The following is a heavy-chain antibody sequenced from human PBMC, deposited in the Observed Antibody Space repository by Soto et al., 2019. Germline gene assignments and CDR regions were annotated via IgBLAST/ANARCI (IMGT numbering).Heavy chain of an antibody. Sequence: LGGSLRLSCAASGFTFSSYVMHWVRQAPGKRLEWVAVIWYDGSNKFYADSVKGRFTISRDNSKNTLYLQMNSLRAEDTAVFYCARAPTGVAAAGSYHYYYYMDVWGRGTTVTVYS. CDR1: GFTFSSYV. CDR2: IWYDGSNK. D-gene: IGHD6-13*01. CDR3: ARAPTGVAAAGSYHYYYYMDV. V-gene: IGHV3-33*01. J-gene: IGHJ6*03.